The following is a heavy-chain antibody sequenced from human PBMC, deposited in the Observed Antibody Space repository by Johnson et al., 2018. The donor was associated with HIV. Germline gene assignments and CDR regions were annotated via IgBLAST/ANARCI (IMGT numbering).Heavy chain of an antibody. D-gene: IGHD3-22*01. Sequence: VQLVESGGGVVQPGRSLRLSCAASGFTFSSYAMHWVRQAPAKGLEWVAVISYDGSSKYYADSVKGRFTISRDNSKNTLYLQMNSLRAEDTAVYYCAKRGSTMIGGAGALDIWGQGTMFTVSP. CDR1: GFTFSSYA. V-gene: IGHV3-30-3*02. CDR3: AKRGSTMIGGAGALDI. J-gene: IGHJ3*02. CDR2: ISYDGSSK.